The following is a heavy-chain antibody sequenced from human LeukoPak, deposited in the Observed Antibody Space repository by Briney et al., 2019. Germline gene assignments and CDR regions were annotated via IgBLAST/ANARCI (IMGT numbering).Heavy chain of an antibody. CDR2: IIPIFGIA. CDR1: GGTFSSYA. D-gene: IGHD3-22*01. J-gene: IGHJ4*02. Sequence: SVKVSCKASGGTFSSYAISWVRQAPGQGLEWRGRIIPIFGIANYAQKFQGRVTITADKSTSTAYMELSSLRSEDTAVYYCARDSERAYYYDSSGYYPADYFDYWGQGTLVTVSS. CDR3: ARDSERAYYYDSSGYYPADYFDY. V-gene: IGHV1-69*04.